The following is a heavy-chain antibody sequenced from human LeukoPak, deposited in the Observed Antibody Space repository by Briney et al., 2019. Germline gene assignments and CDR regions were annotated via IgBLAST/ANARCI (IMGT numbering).Heavy chain of an antibody. CDR1: AGSFSDYY. Sequence: SETLSLTCAVYAGSFSDYYWSWIRQPPGKGLQWIGEINQIGSTNYSPSLKSRVTMSVDTSKNQFSPKLSSVTAADTAVYYCARDVVAAVGSFDYWGQGTQVTVSS. CDR2: INQIGST. D-gene: IGHD2-2*01. V-gene: IGHV4-34*01. J-gene: IGHJ4*02. CDR3: ARDVVAAVGSFDY.